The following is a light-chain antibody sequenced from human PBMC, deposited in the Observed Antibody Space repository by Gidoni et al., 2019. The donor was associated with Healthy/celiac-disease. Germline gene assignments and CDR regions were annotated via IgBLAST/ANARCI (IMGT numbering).Light chain of an antibody. CDR2: AAS. CDR1: QSISSY. V-gene: IGKV1-39*01. CDR3: QQSYSTPPT. J-gene: IGKJ4*01. Sequence: DIQMTQSLSSLSASVGDRVTITCRASQSISSYLNWYQQKPGKAPKLLIYAASSLQSGVPSRFSGSGSVTDFTLTISSLQPEDVATYYCQQSYSTPPTFGGGTKVEIK.